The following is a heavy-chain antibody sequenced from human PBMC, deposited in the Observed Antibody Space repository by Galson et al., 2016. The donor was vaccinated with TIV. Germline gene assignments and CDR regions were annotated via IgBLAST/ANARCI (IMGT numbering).Heavy chain of an antibody. CDR1: GYKFTTYW. Sequence: QSGAEVKKPGESLKISCEGSGYKFTTYWIAWVRQMPGKGLEWMGAIYPGDSDTKYSPSSQGQVTISADKSTTTAYLQWSSLKASDTAVYYCARRAASVTNDSCYDLWGMDVWGQGTTVIVSS. CDR2: IYPGDSDT. D-gene: IGHD3-3*01. CDR3: ARRAASVTNDSCYDLWGMDV. V-gene: IGHV5-51*01. J-gene: IGHJ6*02.